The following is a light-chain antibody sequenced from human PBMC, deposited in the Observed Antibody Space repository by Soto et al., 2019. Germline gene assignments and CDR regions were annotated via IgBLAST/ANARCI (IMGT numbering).Light chain of an antibody. CDR3: QQLHVYPST. CDR2: AGT. CDR1: QDINSY. V-gene: IGKV1-9*01. J-gene: IGKJ4*01. Sequence: IQLTQSPSSLSASVGDRVTITCRASQDINSYLAWYQQKPGKAPNLLIYAGTSLQSGVPSRFSGSGSGTEFTLTISSLQPEDFGTYYCQQLHVYPSTFGGGTKVE.